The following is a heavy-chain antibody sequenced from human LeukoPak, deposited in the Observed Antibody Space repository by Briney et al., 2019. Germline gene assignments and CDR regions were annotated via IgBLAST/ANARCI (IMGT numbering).Heavy chain of an antibody. V-gene: IGHV4-4*07. CDR3: ARDYLVGAPLDS. CDR2: MYISGST. Sequence: SETLSLTCTVSGVSLTNYYWAWIRQPAGKGLEWIGRMYISGSTNYNPSLKSRVTISIGKANKQFYLKLRSVTAADTAVYYCARDYLVGAPLDSWGQGTQVTVSS. J-gene: IGHJ4*02. D-gene: IGHD1-26*01. CDR1: GVSLTNYY.